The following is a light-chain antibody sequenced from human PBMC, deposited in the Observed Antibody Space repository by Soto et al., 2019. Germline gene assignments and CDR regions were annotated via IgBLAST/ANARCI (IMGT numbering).Light chain of an antibody. V-gene: IGKV3-15*01. CDR1: QSVSDN. Sequence: EVLMTQSPDTLYVAPGERVALSCRASQSVSDNLAWYQQKPGQGPRLLVYRASTRTLGIPARFSGSESGTEFTLTISSLQSEDFATYYCQQLNSYPITFGQGTRLEIK. J-gene: IGKJ5*01. CDR2: RAS. CDR3: QQLNSYPIT.